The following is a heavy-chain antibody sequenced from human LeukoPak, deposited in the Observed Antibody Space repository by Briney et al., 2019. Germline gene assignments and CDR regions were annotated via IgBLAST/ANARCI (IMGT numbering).Heavy chain of an antibody. Sequence: GGSLRLSCGASGFTFSSYVMSWVRQALRKGVEWVSGISASGNSRYYADSVKGRFTISRDNSKNTLFLQMNSLRAEDTAVYYCAQDRGATVTTFAYWGQGTLVTVSS. D-gene: IGHD4-17*01. V-gene: IGHV3-23*01. CDR3: AQDRGATVTTFAY. J-gene: IGHJ4*02. CDR2: ISASGNSR. CDR1: GFTFSSYV.